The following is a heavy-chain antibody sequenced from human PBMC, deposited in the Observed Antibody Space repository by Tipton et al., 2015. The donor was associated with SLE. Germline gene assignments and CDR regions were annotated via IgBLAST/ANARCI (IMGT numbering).Heavy chain of an antibody. J-gene: IGHJ3*02. Sequence: SLRLSCAASGLTVSSNYMSWVRQAPGKGLEWVSVIYSGGSTYYADSVKGRFTISRDNSKNTLYPQMNSLRTEDTAVYYCARDLAYSSSWYDAFDIWGQGTMVTVSS. D-gene: IGHD6-13*01. CDR3: ARDLAYSSSWYDAFDI. V-gene: IGHV3-66*02. CDR1: GLTVSSNY. CDR2: IYSGGST.